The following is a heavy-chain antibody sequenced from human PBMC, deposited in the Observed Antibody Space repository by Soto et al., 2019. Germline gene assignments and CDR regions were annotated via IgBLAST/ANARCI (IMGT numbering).Heavy chain of an antibody. J-gene: IGHJ6*02. Sequence: ASVKVSCKASGYTFTGYYMHWVRQAPGQGLEWMGWINPNSGGTNYAQKFQGRVTMTRDTSISTAYMELSRLRSDDTAVYYCARGVEGGDFWSGYYYYYGMDVWGQGTTVTVSS. CDR3: ARGVEGGDFWSGYYYYYGMDV. D-gene: IGHD3-3*01. CDR2: INPNSGGT. V-gene: IGHV1-2*02. CDR1: GYTFTGYY.